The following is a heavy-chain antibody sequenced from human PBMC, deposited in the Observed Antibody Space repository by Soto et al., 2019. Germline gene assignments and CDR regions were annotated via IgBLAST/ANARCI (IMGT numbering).Heavy chain of an antibody. CDR1: GASISSDYYH. D-gene: IGHD2-21*02. CDR3: AIEEDGGDSLDV. V-gene: IGHV4-30-4*08. Sequence: QVQLPQSGPGLVKPAQTLSLTCTVSGASISSDYYHWTWIRQSPVKGLEWIGYIHHSGSILYNPSLKSRVTISGDTSKNQFSLPLTSVTAADTAVYCCAIEEDGGDSLDVWGQGTTVTVSS. CDR2: IHHSGSI. J-gene: IGHJ6*02.